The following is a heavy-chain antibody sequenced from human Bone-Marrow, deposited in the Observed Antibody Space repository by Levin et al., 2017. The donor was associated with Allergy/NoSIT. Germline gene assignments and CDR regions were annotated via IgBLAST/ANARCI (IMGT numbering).Heavy chain of an antibody. J-gene: IGHJ4*02. CDR1: GFTFSSYW. CDR3: ARDFSIFDS. V-gene: IGHV3-74*03. D-gene: IGHD6-6*01. Sequence: PGGSLRLSCKASGFTFSSYWMHWVRQAPGKGLVWVARIASDGSSIMYADSVKGRFTISRDSAQNKVYLQMNSLREDDSAVYYCARDFSIFDSWGQGTQVTVSS. CDR2: IASDGSSI.